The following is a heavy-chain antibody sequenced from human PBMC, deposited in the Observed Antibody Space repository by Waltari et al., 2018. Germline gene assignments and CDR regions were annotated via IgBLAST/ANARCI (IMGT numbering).Heavy chain of an antibody. V-gene: IGHV1-69-2*01. D-gene: IGHD2-21*01. Sequence: EVQLVQSGAEVKKPGATVKISCKASGYTFTDYYMHWVQQAPGKGLEWMGRVDPEDGETIYAEKFQGRVTITADESTSTAYMELSSLRSEDTAVYYCARLGDCGGDCSFWGQGTLVTVSS. CDR2: VDPEDGET. CDR3: ARLGDCGGDCSF. CDR1: GYTFTDYY. J-gene: IGHJ4*02.